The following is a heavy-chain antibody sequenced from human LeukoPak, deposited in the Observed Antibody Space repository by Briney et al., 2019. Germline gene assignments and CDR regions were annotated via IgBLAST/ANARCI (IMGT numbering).Heavy chain of an antibody. CDR1: GGSISDNDYS. Sequence: KPSETLSLTCNVSGGSISDNDYSWDWIRQPPGKGLEWMGCIHYSGTTYSNPSLKSRISISVDTSKSQFSLKLRSVTAADTAVYYCARRYYFVSGSYYPFDFWGQGTLVTVFS. J-gene: IGHJ4*02. V-gene: IGHV4-39*01. D-gene: IGHD3-10*01. CDR2: IHYSGTT. CDR3: ARRYYFVSGSYYPFDF.